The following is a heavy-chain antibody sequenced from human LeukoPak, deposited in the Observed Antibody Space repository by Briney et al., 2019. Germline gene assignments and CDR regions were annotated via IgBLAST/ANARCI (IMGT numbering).Heavy chain of an antibody. CDR3: ARILYYYGSGSPH. V-gene: IGHV1-2*02. J-gene: IGHJ4*02. Sequence: ASVKVSCKASGYTFTGYYMHWVRQAPGQGLEWMGWINPNSGGTNYAQKFQGRVTMTRDTSISTAYMELSRLRSDDTAVYYCARILYYYGSGSPHWGQGTLVTVSS. CDR1: GYTFTGYY. CDR2: INPNSGGT. D-gene: IGHD3-10*01.